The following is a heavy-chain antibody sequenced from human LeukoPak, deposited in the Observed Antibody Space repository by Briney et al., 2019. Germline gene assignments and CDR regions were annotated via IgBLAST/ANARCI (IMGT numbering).Heavy chain of an antibody. CDR1: GGSISSGSYY. CDR3: ATPSGASGWYGWFDP. D-gene: IGHD6-19*01. CDR2: IYTSGST. J-gene: IGHJ5*02. V-gene: IGHV4-61*02. Sequence: PSETLSLTCTVSGGSISSGSYYWSWIRQPAGKGLEWIGRIYTSGSTNYNPSLKSRVTISVDTSKNQFSLKLSSVTAADTAVYYCATPSGASGWYGWFDPWGQGTLVTVSS.